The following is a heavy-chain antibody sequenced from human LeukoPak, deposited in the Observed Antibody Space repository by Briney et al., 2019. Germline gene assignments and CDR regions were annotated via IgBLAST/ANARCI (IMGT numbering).Heavy chain of an antibody. CDR3: ARGTAVAGSGLVYYFDY. V-gene: IGHV1-2*04. Sequence: ASVKVSCKASGYTFTGYYMHWVRQAPGQGVEWMGWINPNSGGTNYAQKFQGWVTMTRDTSIATAYMELSRLRSDDTAVYYCARGTAVAGSGLVYYFDYWGQGTLVTVSS. J-gene: IGHJ4*02. CDR1: GYTFTGYY. D-gene: IGHD6-19*01. CDR2: INPNSGGT.